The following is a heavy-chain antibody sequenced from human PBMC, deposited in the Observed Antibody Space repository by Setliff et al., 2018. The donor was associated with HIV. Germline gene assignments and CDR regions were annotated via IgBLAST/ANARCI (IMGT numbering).Heavy chain of an antibody. Sequence: SETLSLTCTVSGGSISSSSYYWGWIRQPPGKGLEWIGSIYYSGSTYYNPSLKSRVTISVDTSKNQFSLKLISVTAADTAVYYCAKGLYYGSGSYYPSDAFDIWGQGTMVTVSS. CDR2: IYYSGST. D-gene: IGHD3-10*01. CDR1: GGSISSSSYY. CDR3: AKGLYYGSGSYYPSDAFDI. J-gene: IGHJ3*02. V-gene: IGHV4-39*01.